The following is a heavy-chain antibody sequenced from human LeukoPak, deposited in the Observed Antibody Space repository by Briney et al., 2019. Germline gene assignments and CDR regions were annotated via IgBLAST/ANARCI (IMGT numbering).Heavy chain of an antibody. CDR2: ISYDGSNK. Sequence: GGSLRLSCAASGFTFSGYAMHWVRQAPGKGLEGVAVISYDGSNKYYADSVKGRFTISRDNAKNSLYLQMNSLRAEDTAVYYCARISGYGIYGMDVWGQGTTVTVSS. J-gene: IGHJ6*02. V-gene: IGHV3-30-3*01. CDR3: ARISGYGIYGMDV. CDR1: GFTFSGYA. D-gene: IGHD5-18*01.